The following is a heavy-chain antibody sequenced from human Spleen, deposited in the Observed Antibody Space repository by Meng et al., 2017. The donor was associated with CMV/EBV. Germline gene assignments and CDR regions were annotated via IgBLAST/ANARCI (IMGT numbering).Heavy chain of an antibody. J-gene: IGHJ4*02. CDR1: GFTFSNYW. V-gene: IGHV3-74*01. Sequence: GVLKISCAASGFTFSNYWMHWVRQAPGKGLEWVSRINPDGSNTVYADSVRGRFTISRDNAKNALSLQMNSLRPEDTAVYYCARGKAARFDYWGQGTLVTVSS. CDR2: INPDGSNT. CDR3: ARGKAARFDY. D-gene: IGHD6-6*01.